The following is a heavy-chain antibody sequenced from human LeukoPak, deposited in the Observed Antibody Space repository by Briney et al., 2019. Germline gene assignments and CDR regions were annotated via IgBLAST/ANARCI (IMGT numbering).Heavy chain of an antibody. D-gene: IGHD1-26*01. J-gene: IGHJ4*02. Sequence: PSETLSLTCTVSGGSINSGAYYWSWIRQHPGKGLEWIGYIYYSGSTYYNPSLQSRVTISVDTSKNQFSLKLSSVTAADTAVFSCARSYYHSGTYGYYFDYWGQGTLVTVSS. V-gene: IGHV4-30-4*01. CDR2: IYYSGST. CDR1: GGSINSGAYY. CDR3: ARSYYHSGTYGYYFDY.